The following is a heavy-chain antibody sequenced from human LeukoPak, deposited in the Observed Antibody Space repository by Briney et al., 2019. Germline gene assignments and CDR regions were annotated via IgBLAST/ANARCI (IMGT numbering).Heavy chain of an antibody. D-gene: IGHD3-3*01. CDR3: ARDGIYDFWSGYYTGVLDY. V-gene: IGHV3-30-3*01. Sequence: PGRSLRLSCAASRFTFSSYAMHWVRQAPGKGLEWVAVISYDGSNKYYADSVKGRFTISRDNSKNTLYLQMNSLRAEDTAVYYCARDGIYDFWSGYYTGVLDYWGQGTLVTVSS. J-gene: IGHJ4*02. CDR1: RFTFSSYA. CDR2: ISYDGSNK.